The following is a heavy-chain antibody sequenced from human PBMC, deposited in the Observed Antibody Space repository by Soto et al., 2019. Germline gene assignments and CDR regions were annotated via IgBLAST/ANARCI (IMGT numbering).Heavy chain of an antibody. CDR3: VHSPNVAVDH. D-gene: IGHD2-15*01. CDR1: GGSMSEYF. CDR2: IYYLGST. V-gene: IGHV4-59*12. J-gene: IGHJ4*01. Sequence: PSETLSLTCSVSGGSMSEYFWSWIRQSPGKGLEWIGYIYYLGSTDYNPSLKSRVTISVDTSKKQFSLTLTSVTAADTAVYYCVHSPNVAVDHWGHGTLVTVSS.